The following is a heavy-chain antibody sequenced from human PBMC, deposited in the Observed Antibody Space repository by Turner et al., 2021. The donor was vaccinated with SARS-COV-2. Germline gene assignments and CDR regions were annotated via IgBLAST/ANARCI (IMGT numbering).Heavy chain of an antibody. V-gene: IGHV4-39*01. CDR1: GGSVSSSDHY. D-gene: IGHD3-10*01. Sequence: QLQLQASGPGLVKPSETVSLTCTVSGGSVSSSDHYWDWIRQPPGKGLDWVGNIHYIGTTYYNPPLKSRVTISENTYKNQSSLNLTSVTAADAAVYFCGGRGRGSRFSFDYWGQGRLLTVSS. CDR3: GGRGRGSRFSFDY. J-gene: IGHJ4*02. CDR2: IHYIGTT.